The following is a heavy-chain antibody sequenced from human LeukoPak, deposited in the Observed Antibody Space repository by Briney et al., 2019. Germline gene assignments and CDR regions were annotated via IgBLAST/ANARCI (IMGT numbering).Heavy chain of an antibody. CDR1: GFTFSSYS. J-gene: IGHJ6*02. D-gene: IGHD5-12*01. CDR3: ARGGYSEIYYGMDV. CDR2: ISSSSSYI. Sequence: GGSLRLSCAASGFTFSSYSMNWVRQAPGKGLEWVSSISSSSSYIYYADSVKGRFTISRDNSKNTLYLQMNSLRAEDAALYYCARGGYSEIYYGMDVWGQGTTVTVSS. V-gene: IGHV3-21*01.